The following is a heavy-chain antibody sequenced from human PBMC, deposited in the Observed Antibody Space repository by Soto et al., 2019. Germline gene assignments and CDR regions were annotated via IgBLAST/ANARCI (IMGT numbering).Heavy chain of an antibody. V-gene: IGHV5-51*01. Sequence: GESLKISCKGSGYSFTSYWIGWVRQMPGKGLEWMGIIYPGDSDTRYSPSFQGQVTISADKSISTAYLQWSSLKASDTAMYYCARHSYYYDSSGYYNHVDYWGQGTLVTVSS. CDR2: IYPGDSDT. J-gene: IGHJ4*02. CDR3: ARHSYYYDSSGYYNHVDY. CDR1: GYSFTSYW. D-gene: IGHD3-22*01.